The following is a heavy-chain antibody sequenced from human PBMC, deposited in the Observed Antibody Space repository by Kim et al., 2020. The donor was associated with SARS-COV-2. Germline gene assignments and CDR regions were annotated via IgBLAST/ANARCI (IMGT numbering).Heavy chain of an antibody. CDR2: INHSGST. CDR1: GGSFSGYY. V-gene: IGHV4-34*01. D-gene: IGHD3-10*01. J-gene: IGHJ4*02. Sequence: SETLSLTCAVYGGSFSGYYWSWIRQPPGKGLEWIGEINHSGSTNYNPSLKSRVTISVDTSKNQFSLKLSSVTAADTAVYYCARGRRFHTMVRGVANDYWGQGTLVTVSS. CDR3: ARGRRFHTMVRGVANDY.